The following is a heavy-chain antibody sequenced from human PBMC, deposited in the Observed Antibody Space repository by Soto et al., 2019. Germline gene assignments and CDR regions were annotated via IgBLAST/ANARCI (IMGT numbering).Heavy chain of an antibody. CDR1: GGSINSGSYY. CDR2: INYSGST. CDR3: ARGRLTCQYVGS. D-gene: IGHD3-16*01. V-gene: IGHV4-31*03. J-gene: IGHJ4*02. Sequence: QVQLQESGPGLVKPSQTLSLTCTVTGGSINSGSYYWSWIRQHPGKGLEWIGNINYSGSTYYNPSLKCRVIMSVDASHNPVFLKVTAVAAANTAVYYCARGRLTCQYVGSWGQGTRVTVSS.